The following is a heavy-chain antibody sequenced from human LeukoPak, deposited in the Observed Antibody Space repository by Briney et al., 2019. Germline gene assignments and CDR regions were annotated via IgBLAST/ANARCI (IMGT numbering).Heavy chain of an antibody. J-gene: IGHJ2*01. CDR1: GFTFSSYS. D-gene: IGHD6-13*01. Sequence: GGSLRLSCAASGFTFSSYSMNWVRQAPGKGLEWVSYISSSSSTIYYADSVKGRFTISRDNAKNSLYLQMNSLRAEDTALYYCARVSSSWYFWYFDLWGRGTLVTVSS. CDR2: ISSSSSTI. CDR3: ARVSSSWYFWYFDL. V-gene: IGHV3-48*04.